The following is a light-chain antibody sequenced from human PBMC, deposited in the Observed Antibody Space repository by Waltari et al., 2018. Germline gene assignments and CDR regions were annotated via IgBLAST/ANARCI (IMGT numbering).Light chain of an antibody. CDR3: AAWDDSLNGWV. CDR1: SSNIGNNP. V-gene: IGLV1-36*01. Sequence: QSVLTQPPSVSEAPRQRGTISCSGSSSNIGNNPVTWYQQLPGKAPKRLIYYDELLPSGVSDRFSGSKSGTSASLAISGLQSEDEADYYCAAWDDSLNGWVFGGGTKLTVL. J-gene: IGLJ3*02. CDR2: YDE.